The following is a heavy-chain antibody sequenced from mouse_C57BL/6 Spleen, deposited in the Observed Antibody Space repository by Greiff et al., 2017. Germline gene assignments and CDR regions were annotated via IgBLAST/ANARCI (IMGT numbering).Heavy chain of an antibody. V-gene: IGHV5-9*01. Sequence: EVKLVESGGGLVKPGGSLKLSCAASGFTFSSYTMSWVRQTPEKRLEWVATISGGGGNTYYPDSVKGRFTISRDNAKNTRYLQMSSLRSEDTALYYCARQVLDGYYGYFDVWGTGTTVTVSS. D-gene: IGHD2-3*01. CDR2: ISGGGGNT. CDR3: ARQVLDGYYGYFDV. CDR1: GFTFSSYT. J-gene: IGHJ1*03.